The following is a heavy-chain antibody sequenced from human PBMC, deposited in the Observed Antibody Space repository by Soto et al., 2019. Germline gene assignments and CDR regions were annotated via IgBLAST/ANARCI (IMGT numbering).Heavy chain of an antibody. CDR1: GFTVSSNY. J-gene: IGHJ6*02. CDR2: IYSGGST. CDR3: ASKAYSSSWYYYYGMDV. D-gene: IGHD6-13*01. V-gene: IGHV3-53*01. Sequence: GGSLRLSCAASGFTVSSNYMSWVRQAPGKGLEWVSVIYSGGSTYYADSVKGRFTISRDNSKNTLYLQMNSLRAEDTAVYYCASKAYSSSWYYYYGMDVWGQGATVTVSS.